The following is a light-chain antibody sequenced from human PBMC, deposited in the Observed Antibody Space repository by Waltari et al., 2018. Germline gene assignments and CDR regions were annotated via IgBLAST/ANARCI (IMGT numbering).Light chain of an antibody. CDR3: MQALQTPLT. CDR2: LGS. Sequence: QSLLYSNGYNYLDWYLQKPGQSPQLLIYLGSNRASGVPDRCSGSGSGTDFTLKITRVEAEDVGVYYCMQALQTPLTFGGGTKVEIK. J-gene: IGKJ4*01. CDR1: QSLLYSNGYNY. V-gene: IGKV2-28*01.